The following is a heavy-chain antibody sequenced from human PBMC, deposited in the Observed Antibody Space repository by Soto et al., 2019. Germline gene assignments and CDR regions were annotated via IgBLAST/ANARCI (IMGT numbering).Heavy chain of an antibody. CDR3: ARVISSSDFWSGYYKDYYGMDG. CDR2: ISYDGSNK. Sequence: QVQLVESGGGVVQPGRSLRLSCAASGFTFSSYAMHWVRQAPGKGLEWVAVISYDGSNKYYADSVKGRFTISRDNSKNTLYLQMNSLRAEDTAVYYCARVISSSDFWSGYYKDYYGMDGWGQGTTVTVSS. CDR1: GFTFSSYA. D-gene: IGHD3-3*01. V-gene: IGHV3-30-3*01. J-gene: IGHJ6*02.